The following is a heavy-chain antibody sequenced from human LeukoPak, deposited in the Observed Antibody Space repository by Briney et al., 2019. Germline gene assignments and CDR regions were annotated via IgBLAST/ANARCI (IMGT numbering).Heavy chain of an antibody. CDR2: ISWNSGSI. CDR3: AKDSGDGYNAALFDY. V-gene: IGHV3-9*01. CDR1: GFTFDDYA. D-gene: IGHD5-24*01. J-gene: IGHJ4*02. Sequence: GGSLRLSCAASGFTFDDYAMHWVRQAPGKGLEWVSDISWNSGSIDYADSVKGRFTISRDNAKNSLYLQMNSLRAEDTALYYCAKDSGDGYNAALFDYWGQGTLITVSS.